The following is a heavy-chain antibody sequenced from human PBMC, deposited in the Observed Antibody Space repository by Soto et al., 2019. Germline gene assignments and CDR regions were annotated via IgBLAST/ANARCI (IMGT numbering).Heavy chain of an antibody. V-gene: IGHV4-30-4*01. Sequence: QVQLQESGPGLVKPSQTLSLTCTVSGGSISSGDYYWSWIRQPPGKGLEWIGYICYSGSTYYNPSLKSRVTISVDTSKNQFSVKLSSVTAADTAVYYCAKEGSNYYDSSGYYYVSDYWGQGTLVTVSS. D-gene: IGHD3-22*01. CDR2: ICYSGST. J-gene: IGHJ4*02. CDR1: GGSISSGDYY. CDR3: AKEGSNYYDSSGYYYVSDY.